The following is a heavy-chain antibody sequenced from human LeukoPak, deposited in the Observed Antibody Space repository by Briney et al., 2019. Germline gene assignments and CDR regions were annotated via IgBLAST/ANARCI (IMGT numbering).Heavy chain of an antibody. CDR3: ARDPSAVGANTYG. CDR1: GFTVSNNY. Sequence: GGSLRLSCAASGFTVSNNYMNWVRQAPGKGLEWVSLNSGGTTYYADSVKGRFTISRDHSKNTLYLQMNSLRAEDTAVYYCARDPSAVGANTYGWGQGTLVTVSS. D-gene: IGHD1-26*01. V-gene: IGHV3-66*01. J-gene: IGHJ4*02. CDR2: NSGGTT.